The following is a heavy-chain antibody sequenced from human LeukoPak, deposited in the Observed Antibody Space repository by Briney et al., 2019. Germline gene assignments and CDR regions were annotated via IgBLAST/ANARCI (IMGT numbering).Heavy chain of an antibody. D-gene: IGHD3-3*01. CDR3: ARGYYDAIDY. V-gene: IGHV3-13*01. J-gene: IGHJ4*02. CDR2: IGSAGDR. Sequence: GGSQRLSCAASGFTYRSYDMHWVREATGNGLEGVSAIGSAGDRYYPGSVTGGFTISRENAKNSLYLQMSRLRAGATAVYCCARGYYDAIDYWGQGTLVTVSS. CDR1: GFTYRSYD.